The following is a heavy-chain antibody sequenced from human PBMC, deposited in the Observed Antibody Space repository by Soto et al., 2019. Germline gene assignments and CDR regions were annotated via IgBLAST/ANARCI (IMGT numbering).Heavy chain of an antibody. Sequence: GASVKVSCKASGGTFSSYAISWVRQAPGQGLEWMGGIIPIFGTANYAQKFQGRVTITADESTSTAYMELSSLRSEDTAVYYCARDLHSSSWYVCYYGMDVWGQGTTVTVSS. D-gene: IGHD6-13*01. CDR2: IIPIFGTA. CDR1: GGTFSSYA. V-gene: IGHV1-69*13. CDR3: ARDLHSSSWYVCYYGMDV. J-gene: IGHJ6*02.